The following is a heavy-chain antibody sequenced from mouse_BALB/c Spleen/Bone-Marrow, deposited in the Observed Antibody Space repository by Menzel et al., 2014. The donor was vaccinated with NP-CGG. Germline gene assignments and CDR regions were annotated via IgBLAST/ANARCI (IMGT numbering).Heavy chain of an antibody. CDR1: GFSLTSYG. CDR3: ARDRGRNFYAMDY. CDR2: IWAGGST. D-gene: IGHD2-1*01. V-gene: IGHV2-9*02. J-gene: IGHJ4*01. Sequence: VQLQQSGPGLVAPSQSLSITCTVSGFSLTSYGVHRVRQPPGKGLEWLGVIWAGGSTNYNSALMSRLSINKDNSKSQVFLKMNSLQTDDTAMYYCARDRGRNFYAMDYWGQGTSVTVSS.